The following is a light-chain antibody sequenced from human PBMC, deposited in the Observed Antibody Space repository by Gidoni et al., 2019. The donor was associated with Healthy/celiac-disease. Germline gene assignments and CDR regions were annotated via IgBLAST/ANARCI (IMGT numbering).Light chain of an antibody. CDR2: AAS. V-gene: IGKV1-39*01. CDR3: QQTYSTPRT. Sequence: DIQMTQSPSSLSASVGDRVTITCRASQNITNYLNWYLQKPGKAPELLIFAASSLQSGVPSRFSGSGSGTDFTLTINSLQPEDFAAYYCQQTYSTPRTFGQGTKVEMK. CDR1: QNITNY. J-gene: IGKJ2*01.